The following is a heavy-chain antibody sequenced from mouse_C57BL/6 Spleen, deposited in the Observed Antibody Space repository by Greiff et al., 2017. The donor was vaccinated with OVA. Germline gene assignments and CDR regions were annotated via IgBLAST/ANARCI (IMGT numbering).Heavy chain of an antibody. CDR2: IDPEDGET. J-gene: IGHJ2*01. CDR1: GFNIKDYY. D-gene: IGHD3-2*02. Sequence: EVHLVESGAELVKPGASVKLSCTASGFNIKDYYMHWVKQRTEQGLEWIGRIDPEDGETKYAPKFQGKATITADTSSNTAYLQLSSLTSEDTAVYYCARGDSSGYYFDYWGQGTTLTVSS. V-gene: IGHV14-2*01. CDR3: ARGDSSGYYFDY.